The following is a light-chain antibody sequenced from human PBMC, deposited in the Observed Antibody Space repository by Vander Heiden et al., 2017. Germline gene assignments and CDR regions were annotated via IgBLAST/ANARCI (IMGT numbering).Light chain of an antibody. CDR2: KSS. CDR3: QQYNSYPYT. J-gene: IGKJ2*01. Sequence: DIQMTQSPSTLSASVGDRVTITCRACQSISSWLAWYQQKPGEAPKLLIYKSSILASGVPSTFSGSGSGTEFTLTISSLQPDDFATFYCQQYNSYPYTFGQGTKLEIK. V-gene: IGKV1-5*03. CDR1: QSISSW.